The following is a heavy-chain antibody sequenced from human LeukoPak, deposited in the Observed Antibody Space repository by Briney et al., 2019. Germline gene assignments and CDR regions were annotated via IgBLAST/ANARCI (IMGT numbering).Heavy chain of an antibody. Sequence: GGSLRLSCAASGFTFSSFWMNWVRQAPGKGLEWVANINQGGSEKFYVDSVKGRFTISRDNAKNSVYLQMNSLGTKDTGVYYCYTVLVWGGYDAKETDKWGQGTLVTVSS. D-gene: IGHD5-12*01. V-gene: IGHV3-7*03. J-gene: IGHJ4*02. CDR3: YTVLVWGGYDAKETDK. CDR2: INQGGSEK. CDR1: GFTFSSFW.